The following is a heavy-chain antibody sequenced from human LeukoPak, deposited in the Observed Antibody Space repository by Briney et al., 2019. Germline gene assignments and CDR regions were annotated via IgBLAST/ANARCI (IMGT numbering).Heavy chain of an antibody. D-gene: IGHD3-10*01. Sequence: GASVKVSRKASGYTFTSYGISWVRQAPGQGLEWMGWISGYNGNTNYAQKLQGRVTMTTDTSTSTAYMELRSLRSDDTAVYYCARERRYYGSGSHYNGFDYWGQGTLLTVSS. J-gene: IGHJ4*02. V-gene: IGHV1-18*01. CDR2: ISGYNGNT. CDR1: GYTFTSYG. CDR3: ARERRYYGSGSHYNGFDY.